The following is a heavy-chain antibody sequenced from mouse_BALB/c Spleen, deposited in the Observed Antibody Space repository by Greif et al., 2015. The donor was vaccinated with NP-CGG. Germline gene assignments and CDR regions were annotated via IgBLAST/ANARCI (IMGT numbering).Heavy chain of an antibody. CDR2: ISDGGSYT. CDR3: ARDYFDY. Sequence: EVHLVESGGGLVKPGGSLKLSCAASGFTFSDYYMYWVRQTPEKRLEWVATISDGGSYTYYPDSVKGRFTISRDNAKNNLYLQMSSLKSEGTAMYYCARDYFDYWGQGTTLTVSS. J-gene: IGHJ2*01. CDR1: GFTFSDYY. V-gene: IGHV5-4*02.